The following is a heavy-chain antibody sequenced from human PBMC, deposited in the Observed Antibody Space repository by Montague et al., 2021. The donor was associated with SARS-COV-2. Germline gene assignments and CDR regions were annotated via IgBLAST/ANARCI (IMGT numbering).Heavy chain of an antibody. CDR1: GFPFRIYA. D-gene: IGHD3-16*01. V-gene: IGHV3-23*01. Sequence: SLRLSCAASGFPFRIYAMSRFRQAPGEGLEWVSGIIGPVAAALYSDSLKGLFTIFRDRSTDKLYLQMNSLRAEDTALYYCVKDYCYPNTVCSGVFFDDWGQGILVTVSS. CDR3: VKDYCYPNTVCSGVFFDD. CDR2: IIGPVAAA. J-gene: IGHJ4*02.